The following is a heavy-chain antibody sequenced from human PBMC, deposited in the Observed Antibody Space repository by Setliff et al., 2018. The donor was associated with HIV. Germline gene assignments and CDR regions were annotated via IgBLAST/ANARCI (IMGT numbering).Heavy chain of an antibody. D-gene: IGHD2-2*01. V-gene: IGHV4-39*07. CDR3: ARRPPRYCINTSCHRDWFDP. J-gene: IGHJ5*02. Sequence: PSETLSLTCTVSGGSISSSSYYWGWIRQPPGKGLEWIGEINHSGSTNYNPSLKSRVTISVVTSKNQFSLKLSSVTAADTAVYYCARRPPRYCINTSCHRDWFDPWGQGTLVTVSS. CDR2: INHSGST. CDR1: GGSISSSSYY.